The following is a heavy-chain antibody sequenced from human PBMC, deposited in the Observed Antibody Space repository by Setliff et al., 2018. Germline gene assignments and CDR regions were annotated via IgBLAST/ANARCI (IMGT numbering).Heavy chain of an antibody. D-gene: IGHD2-2*01. CDR1: GYTFTSYG. Sequence: GASVKVSCKASGYTFTSYGISWVRQAPGQGLEWMGWISAYNGNTNYAQKFQGRVTMTRDTSISTAYMELSRLRSDDTAVYYCARGDSAAYPDYWGQGTLVTVSS. J-gene: IGHJ4*02. CDR2: ISAYNGNT. V-gene: IGHV1-18*01. CDR3: ARGDSAAYPDY.